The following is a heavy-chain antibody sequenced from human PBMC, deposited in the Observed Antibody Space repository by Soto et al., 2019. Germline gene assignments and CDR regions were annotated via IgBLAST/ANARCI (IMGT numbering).Heavy chain of an antibody. CDR2: IWYDGSNK. V-gene: IGHV3-33*01. D-gene: IGHD3-3*01. CDR1: GFTFSSYG. Sequence: QPGGSLRLSCAASGFTFSSYGMHWVRQAPGKGLEWVAVIWYDGSNKYYADSVKGRFTISRDNSKNTLYLQMNSLRAEDTAVYYCARDVFGAAYYYGMDVWGQGTTVTVSS. J-gene: IGHJ6*02. CDR3: ARDVFGAAYYYGMDV.